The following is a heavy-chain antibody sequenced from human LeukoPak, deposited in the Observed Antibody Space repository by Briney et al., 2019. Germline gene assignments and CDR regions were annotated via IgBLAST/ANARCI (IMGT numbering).Heavy chain of an antibody. CDR1: GFTFSSYA. J-gene: IGHJ6*02. V-gene: IGHV3-23*01. Sequence: GGSLRLSCAASGFTFSSYAMSWVRQAPGKGLEWVSAISGSGDSTYYADSVKGRFTISRDNSKNTLYLQMNSLRAEDTAVYYCAKDADSSSWYRPDYYYYCGMDVWGQGTTVTVSS. D-gene: IGHD6-13*01. CDR3: AKDADSSSWYRPDYYYYCGMDV. CDR2: ISGSGDST.